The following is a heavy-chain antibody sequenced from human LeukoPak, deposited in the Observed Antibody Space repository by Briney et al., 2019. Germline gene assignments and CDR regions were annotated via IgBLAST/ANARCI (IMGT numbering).Heavy chain of an antibody. CDR2: IYYSGST. Sequence: PSETLSLTCTVSGGSISSHYWSWIRQPPGKGLERIGYIYYSGSTNYNPSLKSRVTISVDTSKNQFSLKLSSVTAADTAVYYCARVYDRSGYSDHFDYWGQGTLVTVSS. CDR3: ARVYDRSGYSDHFDY. CDR1: GGSISSHY. J-gene: IGHJ4*02. D-gene: IGHD3-22*01. V-gene: IGHV4-59*11.